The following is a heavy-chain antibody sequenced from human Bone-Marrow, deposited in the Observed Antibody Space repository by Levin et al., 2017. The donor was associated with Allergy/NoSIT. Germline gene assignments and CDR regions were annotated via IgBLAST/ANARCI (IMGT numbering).Heavy chain of an antibody. Sequence: KVSCKGTGYRFPNNWISWVRQMPGKGLEWVGTIDPSSSKTQYSPSFQGHVTVSADKSISTAFLQWRSLKTSDTGIYYCARNSAFGRTDHWGQGTLVTVSS. V-gene: IGHV5-10-1*01. CDR1: GYRFPNNW. J-gene: IGHJ4*02. D-gene: IGHD3-16*01. CDR2: IDPSSSKT. CDR3: ARNSAFGRTDH.